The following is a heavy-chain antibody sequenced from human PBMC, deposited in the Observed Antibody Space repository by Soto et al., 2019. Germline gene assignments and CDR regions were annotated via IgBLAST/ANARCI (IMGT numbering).Heavy chain of an antibody. Sequence: EVQLVESGGGLVQPGGSLRLSCAASGFTFSSYWMSWVRQAPGKGLEWVANIKQDGSEKYYVDSVKGRFTISRDNAKNSLYLQMNSLRAEDTAVYYCAKIRCYQSKYYYYYMDVWGKGTTVTVSS. D-gene: IGHD2-2*01. V-gene: IGHV3-7*01. CDR1: GFTFSSYW. J-gene: IGHJ6*03. CDR3: AKIRCYQSKYYYYYMDV. CDR2: IKQDGSEK.